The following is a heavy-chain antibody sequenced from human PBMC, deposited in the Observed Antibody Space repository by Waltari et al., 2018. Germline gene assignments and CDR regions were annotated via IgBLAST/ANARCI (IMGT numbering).Heavy chain of an antibody. CDR1: GYTLTELP. CDR2: FDPEDGET. J-gene: IGHJ6*02. Sequence: QVQLVQSGAEVKKPGASVKVSCKVSGYTLTELPMHWVRQAPGKGPEWMGGFDPEDGETIYAQKFQGRVTMTEDTSTDTAYMELSSLRSEDTAVYYCATTISGSGWSNGAGYYYGMDVWGQGTTVTVSS. D-gene: IGHD6-19*01. V-gene: IGHV1-24*01. CDR3: ATTISGSGWSNGAGYYYGMDV.